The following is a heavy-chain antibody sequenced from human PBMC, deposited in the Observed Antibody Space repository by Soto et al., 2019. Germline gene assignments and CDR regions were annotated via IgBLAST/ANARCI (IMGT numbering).Heavy chain of an antibody. CDR2: ISYDGSNK. J-gene: IGHJ6*02. Sequence: QVQLVESGGGVVQPGRSLRLSCAASGFTFSSYGMHWVRQAPGKGLEWVAVISYDGSNKYYADSVKGRFTISRDNSKNTLYLQMNSLRAEDTAVYYCAKEGLVGATRDYYYGMDVWDQGTTVTVSS. D-gene: IGHD1-26*01. CDR1: GFTFSSYG. CDR3: AKEGLVGATRDYYYGMDV. V-gene: IGHV3-30*18.